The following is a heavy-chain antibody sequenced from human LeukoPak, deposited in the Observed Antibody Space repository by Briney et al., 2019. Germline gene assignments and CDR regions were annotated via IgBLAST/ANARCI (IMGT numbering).Heavy chain of an antibody. Sequence: SETLSLTCTVSGGSISSSSYYRGWIRQPPGKGLEWIGSIYYSGSTYYNPSLKSRVTISVDTSKNQFSLKLSSVTAADTAVYYCASLPRITIFGVVHWGQGTLVTVSS. CDR1: GGSISSSSYY. J-gene: IGHJ4*02. D-gene: IGHD3-3*01. CDR2: IYYSGST. CDR3: ASLPRITIFGVVH. V-gene: IGHV4-39*01.